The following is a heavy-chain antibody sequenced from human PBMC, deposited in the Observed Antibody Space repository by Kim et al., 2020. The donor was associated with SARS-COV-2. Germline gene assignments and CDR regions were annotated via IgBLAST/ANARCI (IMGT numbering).Heavy chain of an antibody. CDR3: ARGGYCGTKSCEFYWQIDV. D-gene: IGHD2-2*01. V-gene: IGHV3-30*01. CDR2: ISYDGNNR. Sequence: GGSLRLSCVASGFMFSTYAMEWVRQAPGKGLEWVAVISYDGNNRYYADSVKGRFTISRDNSRNTLYLQMNSLSADDTAVYYCARGGYCGTKSCEFYWQIDVWGEGTAVTVSS. J-gene: IGHJ6*04. CDR1: GFMFSTYA.